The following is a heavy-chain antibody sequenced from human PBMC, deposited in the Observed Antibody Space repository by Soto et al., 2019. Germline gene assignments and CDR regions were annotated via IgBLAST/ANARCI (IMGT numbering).Heavy chain of an antibody. V-gene: IGHV4-31*03. CDR3: ARAVLGMAVAGLFYNYAMDV. Sequence: QVQLQESGPGLVKPSQTLSLTCTVSGDSISSGGYYWNWVRQHPGKGLEWIGFIYYNGNTYYNPSLNSRVTISVDPSKTQVSLTLSSVTAADTAVYYCARAVLGMAVAGLFYNYAMDVWGRGTTVTVSS. D-gene: IGHD6-19*01. CDR1: GDSISSGGYY. J-gene: IGHJ6*02. CDR2: IYYNGNT.